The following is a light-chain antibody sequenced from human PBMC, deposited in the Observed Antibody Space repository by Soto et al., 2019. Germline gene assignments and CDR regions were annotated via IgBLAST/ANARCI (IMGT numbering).Light chain of an antibody. J-gene: IGLJ3*02. CDR2: NNH. Sequence: QSVLTQPPSASGTPGQRVTISCSGSSSNIGINTENWYQQFPGTAPKLLIYNNHQRPSGVPDRFSGSKSGTSASLAISGLQSEDEADYYCAAWDDSLNGWVFGGGTQLTVL. V-gene: IGLV1-44*01. CDR1: SSNIGINT. CDR3: AAWDDSLNGWV.